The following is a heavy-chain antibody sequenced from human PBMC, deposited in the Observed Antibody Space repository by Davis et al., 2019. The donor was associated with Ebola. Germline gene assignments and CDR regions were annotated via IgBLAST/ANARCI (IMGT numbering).Heavy chain of an antibody. J-gene: IGHJ3*02. Sequence: AASVHVSCKASRYTFTNYYMHWVRQAPGQGLEWMGMINPNDGRTIYAQKFQGRVTVTRDTSTTTVYMDLSSLRSEDTALYYCTTPGGQDSGYDVFDIWGQGTMVTVSS. CDR2: INPNDGRT. V-gene: IGHV1-46*03. D-gene: IGHD5-12*01. CDR1: RYTFTNYY. CDR3: TTPGGQDSGYDVFDI.